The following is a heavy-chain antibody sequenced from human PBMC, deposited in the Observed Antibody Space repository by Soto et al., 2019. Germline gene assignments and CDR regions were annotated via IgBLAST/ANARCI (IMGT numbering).Heavy chain of an antibody. CDR3: ASCPQNCITTSPRCLYLDY. Sequence: EASVKVSCKASGYTFSNYGIHWVRQAPGQRLDWMGLINAGNGNTKYSQKFQGRVTLTRDTSASTAYMELSSLRSEDTAVYYCASCPQNCITTSPRCLYLDYWGQGTLVTVSS. D-gene: IGHD2-2*01. CDR1: GYTFSNYG. J-gene: IGHJ4*02. CDR2: INAGNGNT. V-gene: IGHV1-3*01.